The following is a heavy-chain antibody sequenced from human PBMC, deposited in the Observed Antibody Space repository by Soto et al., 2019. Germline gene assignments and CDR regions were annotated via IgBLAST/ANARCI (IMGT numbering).Heavy chain of an antibody. J-gene: IGHJ4*02. Sequence: GGSLRLSCAASGFTFSDYYMSWIRQAPGKGLEWVSYISSSGSTIYYADSVKGRFTISRDNAKNSLYLQMNSLRAEDTAMYYCASLDYYCSGGSCNQPHRPDYWGQGTLVTVSS. CDR2: ISSSGSTI. CDR1: GFTFSDYY. V-gene: IGHV3-11*01. D-gene: IGHD2-15*01. CDR3: ASLDYYCSGGSCNQPHRPDY.